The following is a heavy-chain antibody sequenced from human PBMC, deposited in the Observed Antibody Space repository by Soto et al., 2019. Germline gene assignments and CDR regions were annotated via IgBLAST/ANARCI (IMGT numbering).Heavy chain of an antibody. CDR3: ARDLQLEQDI. CDR1: GFTFSSYA. Sequence: ESGGGVVQPGRSLRLSCAASGFTFSSYAMHWVRQAPGKGLEWVAVISYDGSNKYYADSVKGRFTISRDNSKNTLYLQMNSLRAEDTAVYYCARDLQLEQDIWGQGTMVTVSS. CDR2: ISYDGSNK. J-gene: IGHJ3*02. V-gene: IGHV3-30-3*01. D-gene: IGHD1-1*01.